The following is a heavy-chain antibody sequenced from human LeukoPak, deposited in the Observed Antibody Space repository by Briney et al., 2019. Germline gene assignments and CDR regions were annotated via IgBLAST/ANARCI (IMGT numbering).Heavy chain of an antibody. V-gene: IGHV4-4*07. Sequence: PSETLSLTCAVSGGSISSYYWSWIRQPAGKGLEWIGRIYTSGNTNYNPSLKSRVTISVDKSKNQLSLKLSSVTAADTAVYYCARELKIVGATEGYWGQGTLVTVSS. D-gene: IGHD1-26*01. CDR2: IYTSGNT. CDR1: GGSISSYY. CDR3: ARELKIVGATEGY. J-gene: IGHJ4*02.